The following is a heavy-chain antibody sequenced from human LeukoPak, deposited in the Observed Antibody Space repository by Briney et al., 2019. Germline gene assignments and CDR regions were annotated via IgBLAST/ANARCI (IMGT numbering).Heavy chain of an antibody. J-gene: IGHJ4*02. CDR2: ISVSGGST. Sequence: GGSLRLSCEGSGFTFSNYPMNWVRQAPGKGLEWVSLISVSGGSTYYVDSVKGRFTISRDDSKSTLYLQMNSLRAEDTAVYYCAKSFGGIAARPGDYYFDYWGQGTLVTVSS. CDR3: AKSFGGIAARPGDYYFDY. CDR1: GFTFSNYP. V-gene: IGHV3-23*01. D-gene: IGHD6-6*01.